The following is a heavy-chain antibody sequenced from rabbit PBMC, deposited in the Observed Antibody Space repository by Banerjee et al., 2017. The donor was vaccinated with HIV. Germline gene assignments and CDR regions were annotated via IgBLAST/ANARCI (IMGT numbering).Heavy chain of an antibody. CDR3: VRRSSGYLNL. CDR1: GFDFSSYYY. J-gene: IGHJ4*01. D-gene: IGHD1-1*01. V-gene: IGHV1S40*01. CDR2: IGASSGNS. Sequence: QSLEESGGDLVKTGASLTLSCKASGFDFSSYYYMCWVRQAPGKGLEWIASIGASSGNSYCGTWSTGRFSISWTSATTVTLQRTSLAAADSAPYFCVRRSSGYLNLWGPSTLVTVS.